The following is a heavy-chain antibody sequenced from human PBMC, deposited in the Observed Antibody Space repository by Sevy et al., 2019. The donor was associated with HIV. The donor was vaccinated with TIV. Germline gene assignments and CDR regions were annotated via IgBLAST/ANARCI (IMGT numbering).Heavy chain of an antibody. V-gene: IGHV3-53*01. Sequence: GGSLRLSCSASGFTVSRDYMTWVRLAPGKGLEWVSLIYTDGATYYADSVRGRFTISRENSQNTLYLQMNSLRAEDTAVYFCARGARQIITYWDFDLWGRGTLVTVSS. CDR3: ARGARQIITYWDFDL. CDR2: IYTDGAT. D-gene: IGHD3-10*01. J-gene: IGHJ2*01. CDR1: GFTVSRDY.